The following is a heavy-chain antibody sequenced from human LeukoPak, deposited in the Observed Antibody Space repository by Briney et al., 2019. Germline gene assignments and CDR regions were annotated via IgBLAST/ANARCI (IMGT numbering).Heavy chain of an antibody. CDR1: GFTFSSYG. V-gene: IGHV3-33*01. CDR2: IWYDGSNK. D-gene: IGHD5-18*01. Sequence: PGGSLRLSCAASGFTFSSYGMHWGRQAPGKGLEWVAVIWYDGSNKYYADSVKGRFTISRDNSKNTLYLQMNSLRAEDTAVYYCARSYTADTAINHWGQGTLVTVSS. J-gene: IGHJ5*02. CDR3: ARSYTADTAINH.